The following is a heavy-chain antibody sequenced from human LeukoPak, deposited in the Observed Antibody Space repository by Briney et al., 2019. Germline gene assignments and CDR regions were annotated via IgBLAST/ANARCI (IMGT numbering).Heavy chain of an antibody. CDR1: GDSISSSSNY. Sequence: SETLSLTCAVSGDSISSSSNYWGWIRQPPGKGLEWIGSFYYSGSTYYNPSLKTRVTISVDTSKNQFSLKLSSVTAADTAVYYCARRIAVAGADFDPAAGCFDYWGQGTLVTVSS. V-gene: IGHV4-39*01. CDR3: ARRIAVAGADFDPAAGCFDY. CDR2: FYYSGST. J-gene: IGHJ4*02. D-gene: IGHD6-19*01.